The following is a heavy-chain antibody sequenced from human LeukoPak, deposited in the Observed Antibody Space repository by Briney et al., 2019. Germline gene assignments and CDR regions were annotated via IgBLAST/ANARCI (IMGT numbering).Heavy chain of an antibody. V-gene: IGHV4-59*01. D-gene: IGHD3-22*01. CDR2: IYYSGSI. CDR3: ARTYYDSSGYYFRSKYYFDY. CDR1: GGSISSYY. J-gene: IGHJ4*02. Sequence: PSETLSLTCTVSGGSISSYYWSWIRQPPGKGLEWIGYIYYSGSINYNPSLKSRVTISVDTSKNQFSLKLSSVTAADTAVYYCARTYYDSSGYYFRSKYYFDYWGQGTLVTVSS.